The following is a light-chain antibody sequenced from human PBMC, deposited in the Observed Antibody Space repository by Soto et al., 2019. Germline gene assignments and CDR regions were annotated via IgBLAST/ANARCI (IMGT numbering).Light chain of an antibody. CDR1: QSLAYSDGNTY. V-gene: IGKV2-30*01. CDR3: MQGTHWSPYT. CDR2: KVS. Sequence: DVVMTQSPLSLPVTLGQPASISCRSSQSLAYSDGNTYLNWFQQRPGQSPRRLIYKVSNRDSGVPDRFSCSGSGTDFRLKISRVEAEDVGAYYCMQGTHWSPYTFVQGTKLEIK. J-gene: IGKJ2*01.